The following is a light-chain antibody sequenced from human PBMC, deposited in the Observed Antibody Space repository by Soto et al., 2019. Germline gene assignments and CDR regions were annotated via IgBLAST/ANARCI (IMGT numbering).Light chain of an antibody. J-gene: IGLJ1*01. CDR3: SSYTSSSTPYV. CDR2: DVT. CDR1: SSDVGGYNY. V-gene: IGLV2-14*01. Sequence: QSALTQPASVSGSPGQSITISRTGTSSDVGGYNYVSWYQQHPVKAPKLMIYDVTNRPSGVSDRFSGSKSGNTASLTISGLQAEDEADYYCSSYTSSSTPYVFGTGTKLTVL.